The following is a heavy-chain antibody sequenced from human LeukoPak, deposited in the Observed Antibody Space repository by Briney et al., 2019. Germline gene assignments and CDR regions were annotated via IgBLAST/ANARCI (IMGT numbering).Heavy chain of an antibody. CDR1: GGSISSYY. CDR2: IYYSGSN. Sequence: SETLSLTCTVSGGSISSYYWSWIRRPPGKGLEWIGYIYYSGSNSYNPSLKSRVTISVDTSKNQFSLKLSSVTAADTAVYYCAREATMVRGLSWFDPWGQGTLVTVSS. CDR3: AREATMVRGLSWFDP. V-gene: IGHV4-59*12. D-gene: IGHD3-10*01. J-gene: IGHJ5*02.